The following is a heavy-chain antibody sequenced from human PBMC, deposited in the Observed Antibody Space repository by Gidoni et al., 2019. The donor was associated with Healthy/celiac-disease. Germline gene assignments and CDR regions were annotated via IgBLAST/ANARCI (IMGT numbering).Heavy chain of an antibody. Sequence: VQSGAEVKKPGASVKVSCKASGYTFTGYYMHWVRQAPGQGLEWMGWINPNSGGTNYAQKFQGRVTMTRDTSISTAYMELSRLRSDDTAVYYCARVDVVPYGDYGAEADYFDYWGQGTLVTVSS. J-gene: IGHJ4*02. D-gene: IGHD4-17*01. CDR1: GYTFTGYY. CDR3: ARVDVVPYGDYGAEADYFDY. CDR2: INPNSGGT. V-gene: IGHV1-2*02.